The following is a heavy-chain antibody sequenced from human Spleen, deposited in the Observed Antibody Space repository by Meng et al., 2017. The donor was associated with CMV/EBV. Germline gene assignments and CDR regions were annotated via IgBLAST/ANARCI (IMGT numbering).Heavy chain of an antibody. CDR2: ISYDGASQ. D-gene: IGHD7-27*01. Sequence: GESLKISCAASGFTFSNYALHWVRQAPGKGLEWVAVISYDGASQFYTDSVKGRFTISRSTSKNTLYLQMNSLRAEDTAVYYCARDLNWGAVRVGILDYYGMDVWGQGTTVTVSS. CDR3: ARDLNWGAVRVGILDYYGMDV. CDR1: GFTFSNYA. J-gene: IGHJ6*02. V-gene: IGHV3-30-3*01.